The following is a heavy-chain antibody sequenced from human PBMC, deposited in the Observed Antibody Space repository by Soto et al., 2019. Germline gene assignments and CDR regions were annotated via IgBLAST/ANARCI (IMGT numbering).Heavy chain of an antibody. D-gene: IGHD3-10*01. Sequence: SQTLSLTCAISGDSVSSNSAAWNWIRQSPSRGLEWLGRTYYRSKWYNDYAVSVKSRITINPDTSKNQFSLQLNSVTPEDTAVYYCARDSLLLWFGELFNAFDIWGKGTMFTVSS. J-gene: IGHJ3*02. CDR3: ARDSLLLWFGELFNAFDI. CDR2: TYYRSKWYN. V-gene: IGHV6-1*01. CDR1: GDSVSSNSAA.